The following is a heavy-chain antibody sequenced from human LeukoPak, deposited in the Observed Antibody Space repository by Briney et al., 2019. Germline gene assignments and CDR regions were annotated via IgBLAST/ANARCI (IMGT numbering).Heavy chain of an antibody. CDR3: AREGQEPPAYYFDY. CDR2: IKQDGSEK. D-gene: IGHD6-25*01. J-gene: IGHJ4*02. Sequence: GSLRLSCAASGFTFSSYWMSWVRQAPGKGLEWVANIKQDGSEKYYVDSVKGRFTISRDNAKNSLYLQMNSLRAEDTAVYYCAREGQEPPAYYFDYWGQGTLVTVSS. V-gene: IGHV3-7*01. CDR1: GFTFSSYW.